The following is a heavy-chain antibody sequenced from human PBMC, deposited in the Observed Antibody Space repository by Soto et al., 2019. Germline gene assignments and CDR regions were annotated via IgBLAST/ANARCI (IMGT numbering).Heavy chain of an antibody. J-gene: IGHJ4*02. CDR1: GGSFSGYY. Sequence: SETLSLTCAVYGGSFSGYYWSWIRQPPGKGLEWIGEINHSGSTNYNPSLKSRVTISVDTSKNQFSLKLSSVTAADTAVYYCARLNCSSTSCYSYFDYWGQGTLVTVSS. CDR3: ARLNCSSTSCYSYFDY. D-gene: IGHD2-2*01. CDR2: INHSGST. V-gene: IGHV4-34*01.